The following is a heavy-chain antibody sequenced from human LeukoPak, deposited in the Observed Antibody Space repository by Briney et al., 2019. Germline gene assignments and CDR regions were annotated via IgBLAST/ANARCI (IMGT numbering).Heavy chain of an antibody. CDR2: ISSSSSYI. J-gene: IGHJ6*02. D-gene: IGHD6-6*01. CDR3: AREYSSSSDGMDV. CDR1: GFTFGSYS. Sequence: GGSLRLSCAASGFTFGSYSMNWVPQAPGKGLEWVSSISSSSSYIYYADSVKGRFTISRDNAKNSLYLQMNSLRAEDTAVYYCAREYSSSSDGMDVWGQGTTVTVSS. V-gene: IGHV3-21*01.